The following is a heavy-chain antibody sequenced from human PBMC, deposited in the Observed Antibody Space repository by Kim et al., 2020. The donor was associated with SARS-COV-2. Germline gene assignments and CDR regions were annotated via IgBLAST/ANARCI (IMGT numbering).Heavy chain of an antibody. Sequence: ASVKVSCKASGYTFTSYGISWVRQAPGQGLEWMGWISAYNGNTNYAQKLQGRVTMTTDTSTSTAYMELRSLRSDDTAVYYCARDLLWFNYYYGMDVWGQGTTVTVSS. CDR3: ARDLLWFNYYYGMDV. CDR1: GYTFTSYG. V-gene: IGHV1-18*01. J-gene: IGHJ6*02. D-gene: IGHD3-10*01. CDR2: ISAYNGNT.